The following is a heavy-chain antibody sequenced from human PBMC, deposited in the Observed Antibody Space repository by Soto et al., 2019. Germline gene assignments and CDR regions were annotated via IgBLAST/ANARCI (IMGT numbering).Heavy chain of an antibody. D-gene: IGHD6-13*01. CDR1: GYTFTSYG. Sequence: ASVKVSCKASGYTFTSYGISWVRQAPGQGLEWMGWISAYNGNTNYAQKLQGRVTMTTDTSTSTAYMELRSLRSDDTAVYYCARVVSSWYAESMISAFDIWGQGTMVT. V-gene: IGHV1-18*01. J-gene: IGHJ3*02. CDR3: ARVVSSWYAESMISAFDI. CDR2: ISAYNGNT.